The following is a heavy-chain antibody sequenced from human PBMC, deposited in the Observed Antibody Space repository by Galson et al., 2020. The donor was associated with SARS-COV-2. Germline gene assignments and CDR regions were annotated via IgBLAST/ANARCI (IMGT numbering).Heavy chain of an antibody. CDR1: GYTFTSYG. Sequence: ASVKVSCKASGYTFTSYGISWVRQAPGQGLEWMGWISAYNGNTNYAQKLQGRVTMTTDTSTSTAYMELRSLRSDDTAVYYCARVRGTMVQGVINYFDYWGQGTLVTVSS. J-gene: IGHJ4*02. CDR2: ISAYNGNT. D-gene: IGHD3-10*01. CDR3: ARVRGTMVQGVINYFDY. V-gene: IGHV1-18*01.